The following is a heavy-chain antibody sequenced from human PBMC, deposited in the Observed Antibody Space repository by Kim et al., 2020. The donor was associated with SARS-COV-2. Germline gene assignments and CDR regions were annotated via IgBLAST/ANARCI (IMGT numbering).Heavy chain of an antibody. CDR1: GFTFSSYA. J-gene: IGHJ4*02. CDR3: AKGWYSSSWYNYFDY. D-gene: IGHD6-13*01. CDR2: ISGSGGST. Sequence: GGSLRLSCAASGFTFSSYAMSWVRQAPGKGLEWVSAISGSGGSTYYADSVKGRFTISRDNSKNTLYLQMNSLRAEDTAVYYCAKGWYSSSWYNYFDYWGQGTLVTVSS. V-gene: IGHV3-23*01.